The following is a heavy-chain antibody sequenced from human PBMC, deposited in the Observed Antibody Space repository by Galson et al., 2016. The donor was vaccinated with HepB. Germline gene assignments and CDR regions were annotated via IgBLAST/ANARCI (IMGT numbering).Heavy chain of an antibody. CDR3: ASHPVAGQH. Sequence: SLRLSCAASGFTFDDYAMHWVRKAPGKGLEWVAVISYDGSHKKYADSVKGRFNIPRDSYKKTLYLQMSSLRVEDTAVYNCASHPVAGQHWGPGTQVTVSS. CDR2: ISYDGSHK. V-gene: IGHV3-30*03. CDR1: GFTFDDYA. D-gene: IGHD6-19*01. J-gene: IGHJ1*01.